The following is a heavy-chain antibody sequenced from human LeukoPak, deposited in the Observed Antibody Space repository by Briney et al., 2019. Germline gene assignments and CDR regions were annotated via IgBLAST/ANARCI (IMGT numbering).Heavy chain of an antibody. V-gene: IGHV3-21*01. CDR2: ISSGSTYI. J-gene: IGHJ4*02. D-gene: IGHD2-21*02. CDR3: SRDPSLYCGGDCYYYFDY. CDR1: GFTFSSYT. Sequence: GGSLRLSCAASGFTFSSYTMNWVRQAPGKGLEWVSSISSGSTYIYYADSVKGRFTISRDNAKNSLYLQMNSLRAEDTAVYYCSRDPSLYCGGDCYYYFDYWGQGTLVTVSS.